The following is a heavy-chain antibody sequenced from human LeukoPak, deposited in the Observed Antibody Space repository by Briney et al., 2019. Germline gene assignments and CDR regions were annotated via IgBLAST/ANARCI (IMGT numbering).Heavy chain of an antibody. Sequence: GRSLRLSCTTSGFTFRDYTMSWVRQAPGKGLERVGFIRDKAFGGTTEYAASVKGRFSISRDDPKSITYLQMNRLKTEDTAVYYCTRNGYTEPYFDYWGQGALVTVSS. V-gene: IGHV3-49*04. D-gene: IGHD5-24*01. CDR3: TRNGYTEPYFDY. CDR1: GFTFRDYT. J-gene: IGHJ4*02. CDR2: IRDKAFGGTT.